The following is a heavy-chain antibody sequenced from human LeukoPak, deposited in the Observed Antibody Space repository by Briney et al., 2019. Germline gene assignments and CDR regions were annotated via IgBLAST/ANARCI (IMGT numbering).Heavy chain of an antibody. CDR2: INPNSGGT. D-gene: IGHD3-3*01. Sequence: ASVKVSCKASGYTFTGYYMQWVRQAPGQGLEWMGWINPNSGGTNYAQKFQGWVTMTRDTSISTAYMELSRLRSDDTAVYYCARDRKVSYYDFWSGYYPDYYYGMDVWGQGTTVTVSS. V-gene: IGHV1-2*04. CDR3: ARDRKVSYYDFWSGYYPDYYYGMDV. CDR1: GYTFTGYY. J-gene: IGHJ6*02.